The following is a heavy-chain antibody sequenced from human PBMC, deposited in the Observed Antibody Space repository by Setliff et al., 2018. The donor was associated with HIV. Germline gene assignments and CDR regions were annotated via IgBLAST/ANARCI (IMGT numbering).Heavy chain of an antibody. J-gene: IGHJ4*02. Sequence: ASVKVSCKTSGYTFSLYSIAWVRQAPGQGLEWMGWISSHNGGTDYEQKLQVRVTMTIDPSTNTAYMELRSLTSDDKAVYFFASVDNKEYVKHCFDSWGQGTPVTVSS. CDR2: ISSHNGGT. D-gene: IGHD2-21*01. CDR3: ASVDNKEYVKHCFDS. V-gene: IGHV1-18*01. CDR1: GYTFSLYS.